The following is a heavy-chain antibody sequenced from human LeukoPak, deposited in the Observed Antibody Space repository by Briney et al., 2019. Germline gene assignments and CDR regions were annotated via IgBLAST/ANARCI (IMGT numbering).Heavy chain of an antibody. CDR1: GYSISSDYY. CDR2: IHYSGSA. Sequence: PSETLSLTCSVSGYSISSDYYWGWIRQPPGKGLEWIGYIHYSGSANYNPSLKSRVIISVDKSKNQFSLRLSSVTAADTAVYYCARVNCTNGVCYNSRGWFDPWGQGTLVTVSS. V-gene: IGHV4-61*05. J-gene: IGHJ5*02. D-gene: IGHD2-8*01. CDR3: ARVNCTNGVCYNSRGWFDP.